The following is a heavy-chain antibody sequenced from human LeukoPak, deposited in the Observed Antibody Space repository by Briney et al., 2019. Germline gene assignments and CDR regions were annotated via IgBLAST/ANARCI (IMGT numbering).Heavy chain of an antibody. CDR2: IYYSGST. V-gene: IGHV4-39*07. Sequence: SETLSLTCTVSGGSISSSSYYWGWIRQPPGKGLEWIGSIYYSGSTYYNPSLKSRVTISVDTSKNQFSLKVSSVTAADTAVYYCARASEWEPLTFDYWGQGTLVAVSS. J-gene: IGHJ4*02. CDR3: ARASEWEPLTFDY. CDR1: GGSISSSSYY. D-gene: IGHD1-26*01.